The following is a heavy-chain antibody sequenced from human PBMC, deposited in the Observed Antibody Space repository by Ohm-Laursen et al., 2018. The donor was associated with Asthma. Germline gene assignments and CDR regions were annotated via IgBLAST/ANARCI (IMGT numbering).Heavy chain of an antibody. V-gene: IGHV3-21*01. Sequence: SLRLSCSASGYTFSRYSIHWVRQVPGKGLEWVASISTASTFIYYVDSVRGRFTTSRDNAKNSVYLQMNSLRAEDTALYYCAGIGPEWELPGREYSLHHWGQGTQVTVSS. J-gene: IGHJ1*01. CDR2: ISTASTFI. CDR3: AGIGPEWELPGREYSLHH. CDR1: GYTFSRYS. D-gene: IGHD1-26*01.